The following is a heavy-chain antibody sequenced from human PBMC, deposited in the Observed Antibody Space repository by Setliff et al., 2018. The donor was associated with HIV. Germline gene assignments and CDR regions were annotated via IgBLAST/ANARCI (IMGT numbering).Heavy chain of an antibody. D-gene: IGHD1-1*01. Sequence: PSETLSLTCDVSGFSISSRYYWGWIRQSPGKGLEWIGNIYHTGSSYYNPSLKSRVTISLDTSKNQFSLKLTSVTAADTAVYYCASAGSGTRAPPRYWGQGTLVTVSS. V-gene: IGHV4-38-2*01. CDR2: IYHTGSS. CDR3: ASAGSGTRAPPRY. CDR1: GFSISSRYY. J-gene: IGHJ4*02.